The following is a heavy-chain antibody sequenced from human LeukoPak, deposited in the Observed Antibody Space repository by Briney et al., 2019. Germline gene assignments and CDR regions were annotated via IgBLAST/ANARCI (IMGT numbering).Heavy chain of an antibody. CDR3: ARVGWIQLWAIDY. CDR2: INHSGST. D-gene: IGHD5-18*01. Sequence: PSETLSLTCAVYGGSFSGYYWSWLRQPPGKGLEWIGEINHSGSTNYNPSLKSRVTISVDTSKNQFSLKLSFVTAADTAVRYCARVGWIQLWAIDYWGQGTLVTVSS. J-gene: IGHJ4*02. CDR1: GGSFSGYY. V-gene: IGHV4-34*01.